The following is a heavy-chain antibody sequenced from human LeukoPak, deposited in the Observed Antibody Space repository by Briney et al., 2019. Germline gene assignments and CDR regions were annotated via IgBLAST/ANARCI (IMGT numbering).Heavy chain of an antibody. Sequence: PGGSLRLSCAASGFTFSSNAMSWVRQAPGKGLEWVSTISGGSGVGTYYADSVKGRFTISRDNSKNTLYLQMYSLRAEDTAVYYCARVPGYVGYMDVWGKGTTVTVSS. CDR2: ISGGSGVGT. CDR1: GFTFSSNA. CDR3: ARVPGYVGYMDV. J-gene: IGHJ6*03. D-gene: IGHD5-18*01. V-gene: IGHV3-23*01.